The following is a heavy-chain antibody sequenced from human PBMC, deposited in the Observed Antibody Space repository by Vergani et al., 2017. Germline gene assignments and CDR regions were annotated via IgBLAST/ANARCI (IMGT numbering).Heavy chain of an antibody. V-gene: IGHV4-31*03. CDR3: ARDGWLQPFDY. CDR2: IYYSGST. D-gene: IGHD5-24*01. Sequence: QVQLQQWGAGLLKPSETLSLTCTVSGGSISSGGYYWSWIRQHPGKGLEWIGYIYYSGSTYYNPSLKSRVTISVDTSKNQFSLKLSSVTAADTAVYYCARDGWLQPFDYWGQGTLVTVSS. CDR1: GGSISSGGYY. J-gene: IGHJ4*02.